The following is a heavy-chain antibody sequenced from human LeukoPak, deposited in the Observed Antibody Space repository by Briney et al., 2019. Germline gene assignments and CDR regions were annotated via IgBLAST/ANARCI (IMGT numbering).Heavy chain of an antibody. CDR2: ISYDGSTK. D-gene: IGHD2-21*02. J-gene: IGHJ4*02. Sequence: PGRSLRLSCAASGFTFSTYGMHWVCQAPGKGLEWVAVISYDGSTKYYADSVKGRFTISRDNSKNTLFLQMNSLRADDTAVYYCAKARHCGGDCYSLMDYWGQGILVTVSS. CDR1: GFTFSTYG. V-gene: IGHV3-30*18. CDR3: AKARHCGGDCYSLMDY.